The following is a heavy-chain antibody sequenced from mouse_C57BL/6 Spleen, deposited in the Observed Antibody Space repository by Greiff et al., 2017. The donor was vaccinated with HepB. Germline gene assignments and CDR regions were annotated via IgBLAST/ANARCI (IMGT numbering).Heavy chain of an antibody. D-gene: IGHD3-2*02. Sequence: VQLQQSGPGLVQPSQSLSITCTVSGFSLTSYGVHWVRQSPGKGLEWLGVIWRGGSTAYNAAFMSRLSITKDNSKSQVFFKMNSLQADDTAIYYCAKKEDSSGYAFAYWGQGTVVTVSA. CDR2: IWRGGST. J-gene: IGHJ3*01. CDR1: GFSLTSYG. CDR3: AKKEDSSGYAFAY. V-gene: IGHV2-5*01.